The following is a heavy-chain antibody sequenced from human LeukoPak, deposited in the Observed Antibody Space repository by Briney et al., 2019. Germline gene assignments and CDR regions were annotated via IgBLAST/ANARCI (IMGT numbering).Heavy chain of an antibody. D-gene: IGHD3-22*01. Sequence: SETLSLTCTVSGGSIRSYYWSWIRQPPGKGLEWIGEINHSGSTNYNPSLKSRVTISVDTSKNQFSLKLSSVTAADTAVYYCARPGGVVALGAFDIWGQGTMVTVSS. J-gene: IGHJ3*02. V-gene: IGHV4-34*01. CDR3: ARPGGVVALGAFDI. CDR2: INHSGST. CDR1: GGSIRSYY.